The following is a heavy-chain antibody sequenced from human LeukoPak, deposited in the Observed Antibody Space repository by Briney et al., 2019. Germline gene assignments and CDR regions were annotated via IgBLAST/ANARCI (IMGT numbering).Heavy chain of an antibody. CDR1: GGSISSYY. J-gene: IGHJ4*02. D-gene: IGHD4-17*01. Sequence: SETLSLTCTVSGGSISSYYWSWIRQPAGKGLEWIGRIYTSGSTNYNPSLKSRVIISVDTSRNQFSLKLKSVTAADTAVYYCARVDSGDYVADYWGQGTLVTVSS. CDR3: ARVDSGDYVADY. CDR2: IYTSGST. V-gene: IGHV4-4*07.